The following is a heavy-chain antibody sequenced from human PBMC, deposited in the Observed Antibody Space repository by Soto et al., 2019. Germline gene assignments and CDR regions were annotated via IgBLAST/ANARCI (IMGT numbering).Heavy chain of an antibody. Sequence: SETLSLTCTVSGGSISNDYWSWIRQPPGKGLEWIGYIYYSGSNYNPSLESRVTISVDTSKNQFSLRLNSVTAADTAVYYCARASATIAAAAIFDYWGQGTLVTVSS. V-gene: IGHV4-59*01. CDR1: GGSISNDY. CDR2: IYYSGS. CDR3: ARASATIAAAAIFDY. D-gene: IGHD6-13*01. J-gene: IGHJ4*02.